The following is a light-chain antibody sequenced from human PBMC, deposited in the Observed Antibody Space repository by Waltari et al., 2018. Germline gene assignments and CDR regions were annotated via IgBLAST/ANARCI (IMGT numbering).Light chain of an antibody. CDR2: GAS. CDR3: QQYGSSVLYT. J-gene: IGKJ2*01. CDR1: QSLTKRY. Sequence: VLTQSPGTLSLSPGERATLSCRASQSLTKRYLAWYQQKPGQAPRLLIYGASSRAAGIPDXXXXSGXGTDFTLTISRLEPXDFXVYYCQQYGSSVLYTFGQGTKLEIK. V-gene: IGKV3-20*01.